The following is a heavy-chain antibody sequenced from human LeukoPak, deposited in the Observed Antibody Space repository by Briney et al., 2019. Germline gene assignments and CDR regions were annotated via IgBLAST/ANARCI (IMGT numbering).Heavy chain of an antibody. CDR3: ARHMRSVYDPRAFDY. J-gene: IGHJ4*02. Sequence: PSETLSLTCTVSGGYISSSSYFWACIRQPPGKGLECIGSMSYSGSTYYNPSLKSRVTISVDTSKNQFSLKLTSVTAADTAVYYCARHMRSVYDPRAFDYWGQGTLVTVSS. D-gene: IGHD5/OR15-5a*01. CDR2: MSYSGST. CDR1: GGYISSSSYF. V-gene: IGHV4-39*01.